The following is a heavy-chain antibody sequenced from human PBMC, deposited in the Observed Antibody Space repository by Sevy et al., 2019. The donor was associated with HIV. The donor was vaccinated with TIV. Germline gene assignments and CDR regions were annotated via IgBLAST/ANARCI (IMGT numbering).Heavy chain of an antibody. D-gene: IGHD3-10*01. CDR3: ARARITMVRGVIPGRQGFDP. CDR2: IYYSGST. J-gene: IGHJ5*02. CDR1: GGSISSGGYY. V-gene: IGHV4-31*03. Sequence: QASETLSLTCTVSGGSISSGGYYWSWIRQHPGKGLEWIGYIYYSGSTYYNPSLKSRVTISVDTSKNQFSLKLSSVTAADTAVYYCARARITMVRGVIPGRQGFDPWGQRTLVTVSS.